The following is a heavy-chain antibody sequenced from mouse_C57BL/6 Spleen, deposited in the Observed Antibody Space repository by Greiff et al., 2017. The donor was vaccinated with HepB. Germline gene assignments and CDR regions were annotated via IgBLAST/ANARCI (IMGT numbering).Heavy chain of an antibody. Sequence: QVQLQQPGAELVRPGSSVKLSCKASGYTFTSYWMHWVKQRPIQGLEWIGNIDPSDSETHYNQKFKDKATLTVDKSSSTAYMQLSSLTSEDSAVYYCARSSYYSNYRFDYWGQGTALTVSS. J-gene: IGHJ2*01. CDR2: IDPSDSET. D-gene: IGHD2-5*01. CDR3: ARSSYYSNYRFDY. CDR1: GYTFTSYW. V-gene: IGHV1-52*01.